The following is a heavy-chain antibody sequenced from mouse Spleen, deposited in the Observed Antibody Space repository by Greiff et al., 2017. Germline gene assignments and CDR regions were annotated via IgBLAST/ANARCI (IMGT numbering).Heavy chain of an antibody. CDR1: GFSLTSYG. CDR2: IWSDGST. CDR3: ARHGPYGYDAMDY. Sequence: QVQLKQSGPGLVAPSQSLSITCTVSGFSLTSYGVHWVRQPPGKGLEWLVVIWSDGSTTYNSALKSRLSISKDNSKSQVFLKMNSLQTDDTAMYYCARHGPYGYDAMDYWGQGTSVTVSS. D-gene: IGHD1-1*02. J-gene: IGHJ4*01. V-gene: IGHV2-6-1*01.